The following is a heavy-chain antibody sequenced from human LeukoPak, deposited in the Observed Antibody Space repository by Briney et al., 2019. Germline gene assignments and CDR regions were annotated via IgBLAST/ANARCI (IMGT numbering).Heavy chain of an antibody. D-gene: IGHD5-18*01. CDR2: ISGSGGST. CDR1: GFTFSSYG. J-gene: IGHJ4*02. CDR3: AKRGYTYGGHFDY. V-gene: IGHV3-23*01. Sequence: GGSLRLSCAASGFTFSSYGMSWVRQAPGKGLEWVSAISGSGGSTYYADSAKGRFTISRDNSKNTLYLQMNSLRAEDTAVYYCAKRGYTYGGHFDYWGQGALVTVSS.